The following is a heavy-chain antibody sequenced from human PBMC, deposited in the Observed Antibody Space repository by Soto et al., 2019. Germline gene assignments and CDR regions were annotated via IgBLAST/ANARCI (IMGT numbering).Heavy chain of an antibody. J-gene: IGHJ6*02. CDR2: INHSGST. V-gene: IGHV4-34*01. CDR3: ARIKGQQRKGGIDV. CDR1: GGSFSGYY. D-gene: IGHD6-13*01. Sequence: QAQLQQWGAGLLKPWETLSLTCAVYGGSFSGYYWSWIRKPPGKGLEWIGEINHSGSTNYNPYLKSRVTISVDTSKNRFSLKLSSVTAADTSVYYCARIKGQQRKGGIDVWGQGTTVTVSS.